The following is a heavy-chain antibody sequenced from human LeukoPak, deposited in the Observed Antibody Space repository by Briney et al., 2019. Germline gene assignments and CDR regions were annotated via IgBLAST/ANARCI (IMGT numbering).Heavy chain of an antibody. D-gene: IGHD3-16*02. V-gene: IGHV4-34*01. CDR1: GGTFSGYY. CDR3: ARGALDYVWGSYRSGHYYMDV. CDR2: INHSGST. J-gene: IGHJ6*03. Sequence: SETLSLTCAVYGGTFSGYYWSWIRQPPGKGLEWIGEINHSGSTNYNPPLKSRVTISVDTSKNQFSLKLSSVTAADTAVYYCARGALDYVWGSYRSGHYYMDVWGKGTTVTVSS.